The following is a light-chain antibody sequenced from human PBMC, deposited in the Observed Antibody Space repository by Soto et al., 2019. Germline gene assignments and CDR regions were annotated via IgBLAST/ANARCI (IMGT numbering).Light chain of an antibody. CDR3: SSYTSSSTLYV. CDR2: DVN. Sequence: QSVLTQPASVSGSPGQSITISCTGTSSDVGGYNFVSWYQQHPGKATKLMIYDVNNRPSGVSYSFSGSKSGNTASLTIFGLQAEDEADYFCSSYTSSSTLYVFGTGTKVTVL. V-gene: IGLV2-14*01. J-gene: IGLJ1*01. CDR1: SSDVGGYNF.